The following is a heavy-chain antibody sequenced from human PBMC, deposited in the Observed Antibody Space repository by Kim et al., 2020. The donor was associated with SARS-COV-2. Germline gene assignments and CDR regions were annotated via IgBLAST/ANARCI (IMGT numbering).Heavy chain of an antibody. J-gene: IGHJ4*02. Sequence: LKSRVTISVDTSKNQFSLKLSSVTAADTAVYYCARVLNIAARRSPYYFDYWGQGTLVTVSS. D-gene: IGHD6-6*01. V-gene: IGHV4-34*01. CDR3: ARVLNIAARRSPYYFDY.